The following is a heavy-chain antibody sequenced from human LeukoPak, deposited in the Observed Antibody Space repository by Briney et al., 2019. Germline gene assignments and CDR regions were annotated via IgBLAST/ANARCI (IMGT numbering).Heavy chain of an antibody. CDR1: GYTFTGYY. Sequence: ASVKVSCKASGYTFTGYYMHWVRQAPGQGLEWMGWINPNSGGTNYAQKFQGRVTITADKSTSTAYMELSSLRSEDTAVYYCARGPPVRYYYYYYYMDVWGKGTTVTVSS. CDR3: ARGPPVRYYYYYYYMDV. J-gene: IGHJ6*03. CDR2: INPNSGGT. V-gene: IGHV1-2*02.